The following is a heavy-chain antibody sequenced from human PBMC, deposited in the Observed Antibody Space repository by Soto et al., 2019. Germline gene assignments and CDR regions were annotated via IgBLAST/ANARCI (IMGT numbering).Heavy chain of an antibody. CDR2: INPSGGST. CDR1: GYTFTSYY. Sequence: GASVKVSCKASGYTFTSYYMHWVRQAPGQGLEWMGIINPSGGSTSYAQKFQGRVTMTRDTSTSTVYMELSSLRSEDTAVYYCARDGDYYGSGSYGWAGYGMEVWGQGTTVTVSS. V-gene: IGHV1-46*01. D-gene: IGHD3-10*01. CDR3: ARDGDYYGSGSYGWAGYGMEV. J-gene: IGHJ6*02.